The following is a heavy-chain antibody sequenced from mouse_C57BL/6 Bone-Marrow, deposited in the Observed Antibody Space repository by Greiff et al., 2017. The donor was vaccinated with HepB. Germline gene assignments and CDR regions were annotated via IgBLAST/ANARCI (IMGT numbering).Heavy chain of an antibody. Sequence: VQLQQPGAELVKPGASVKLSCKASGYTFTSYWMHWVKQRPGQGLEWIGMIHPNSGSTNYNEKFKSKATLTVDKSSSTAYMQLSSLTSEDSAVYYYACLIYYYGSSYFDYWGQGTTLTVSS. J-gene: IGHJ2*01. CDR1: GYTFTSYW. CDR3: ACLIYYYGSSYFDY. D-gene: IGHD1-1*01. V-gene: IGHV1-64*01. CDR2: IHPNSGST.